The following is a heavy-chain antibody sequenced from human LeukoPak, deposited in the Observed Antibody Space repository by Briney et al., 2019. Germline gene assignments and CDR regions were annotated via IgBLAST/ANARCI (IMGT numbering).Heavy chain of an antibody. CDR3: ARAPPGLFYYYMDV. J-gene: IGHJ6*03. Sequence: SETLSLTCTVSGGSMSTYYWSWVRQPPGKGLEWIGYIHYTGNTNYNPSLKSRVTVSIDTSKNQFSLKLSSMTAADTAVYYCARAPPGLFYYYMDVWGKGTTVTVSS. CDR1: GGSMSTYY. D-gene: IGHD3/OR15-3a*01. CDR2: IHYTGNT. V-gene: IGHV4-59*01.